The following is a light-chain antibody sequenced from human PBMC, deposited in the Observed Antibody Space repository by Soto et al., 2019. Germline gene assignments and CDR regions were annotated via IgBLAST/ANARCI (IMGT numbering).Light chain of an antibody. Sequence: EIVMTQSPATLSVSPGERATLSCRASESVSTNLAWYQHKPGQAPRLLIYAASTRATGIPARFSGSGPRTEFTLTISSLQSEDFAVYYCQQYDIATGFGGGTKGDIK. CDR2: AAS. CDR3: QQYDIATG. CDR1: ESVSTN. J-gene: IGKJ4*01. V-gene: IGKV3-15*01.